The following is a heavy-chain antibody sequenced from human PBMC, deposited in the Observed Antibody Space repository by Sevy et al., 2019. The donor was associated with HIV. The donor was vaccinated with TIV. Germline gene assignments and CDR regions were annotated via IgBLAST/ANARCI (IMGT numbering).Heavy chain of an antibody. D-gene: IGHD3-16*02. CDR1: NGSFSDYY. J-gene: IGHJ4*02. V-gene: IGHV4-34*01. CDR2: INQSGST. Sequence: SETLSLTCGVYNGSFSDYYWSWFRQPPGKGLEWIREINQSGSTTYNPSLKSRVTISIDASKNQFSLKLNSVTAADTAVYYCARPYRYWGQGSLVTVSS. CDR3: ARPYRY.